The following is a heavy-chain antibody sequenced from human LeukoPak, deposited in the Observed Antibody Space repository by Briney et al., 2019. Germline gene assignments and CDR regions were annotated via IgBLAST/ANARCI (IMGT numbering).Heavy chain of an antibody. Sequence: WIRQSPGKGLEWVSAISGSGGSTYYADSVKGRFTISRDNSKNTLYLQMNSLRAEDTAVYYCAKDSYDSSGYYSLIDYWGQGTLVTVSS. CDR2: ISGSGGST. D-gene: IGHD3-22*01. CDR3: AKDSYDSSGYYSLIDY. J-gene: IGHJ4*02. V-gene: IGHV3-23*01.